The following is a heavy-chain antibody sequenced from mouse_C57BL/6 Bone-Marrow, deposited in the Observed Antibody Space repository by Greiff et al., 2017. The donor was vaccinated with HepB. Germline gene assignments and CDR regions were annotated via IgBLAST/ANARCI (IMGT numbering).Heavy chain of an antibody. CDR3: ARREVTTGYYYAMDY. Sequence: EVQRVESGGGLVKPGGSLKLSCAASGFTFSDYGMHWVRQAPEKGLEWVAYISSGSSTIYYADTVKGRFTISRDNAKNTLFLQLTSLRSEDTAMYYCARREVTTGYYYAMDYWGQGTSVTVSS. D-gene: IGHD2-2*01. CDR2: ISSGSSTI. CDR1: GFTFSDYG. J-gene: IGHJ4*01. V-gene: IGHV5-17*01.